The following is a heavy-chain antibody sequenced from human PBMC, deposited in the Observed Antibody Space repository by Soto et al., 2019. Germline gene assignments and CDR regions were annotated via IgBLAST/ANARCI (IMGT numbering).Heavy chain of an antibody. V-gene: IGHV3-23*01. D-gene: IGHD3-3*01. Sequence: GGSLRLSCAASGFTFSSYAMSWVRQAPGKGLEWVSAISGSGGSTYYADSVKGRFTISRDNSKNTLYLQMNSLRAEDTAVYYCVKDRRITIFGVAASNDYWGQGTLVTVSS. CDR3: VKDRRITIFGVAASNDY. CDR2: ISGSGGST. J-gene: IGHJ4*02. CDR1: GFTFSSYA.